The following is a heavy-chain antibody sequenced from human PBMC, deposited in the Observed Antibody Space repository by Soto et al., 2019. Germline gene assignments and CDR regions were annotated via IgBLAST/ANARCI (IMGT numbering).Heavy chain of an antibody. CDR2: ISSSSSTI. J-gene: IGHJ6*02. D-gene: IGHD6-6*01. CDR3: ARSTAARSYYYYGMDV. CDR1: GFTFSSYS. V-gene: IGHV3-48*02. Sequence: GGSLRLSCAASGFTFSSYSMNWVRQAPGKGLEWVSYISSSSSTIYYADSVKGRFTISRDNAKNSLYLQMNSLRDEDTAVYYCARSTAARSYYYYGMDVWGQGTTVTVSS.